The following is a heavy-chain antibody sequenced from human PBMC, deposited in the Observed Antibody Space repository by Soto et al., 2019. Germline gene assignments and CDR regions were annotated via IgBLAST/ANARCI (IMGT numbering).Heavy chain of an antibody. D-gene: IGHD2-2*02. CDR3: ARDQYCSSTSCYSDSLYYYYYGMDV. J-gene: IGHJ6*02. V-gene: IGHV4-4*07. Sequence: SETLSLTCTVSGGSISSYYWSWIRQPAGKGLEWIGRIYTSGSTNYNPSLKSRVTMSVDTSKNQFSLKLSSVTAADTAVYYCARDQYCSSTSCYSDSLYYYYYGMDVWGQGTTVTVSS. CDR1: GGSISSYY. CDR2: IYTSGST.